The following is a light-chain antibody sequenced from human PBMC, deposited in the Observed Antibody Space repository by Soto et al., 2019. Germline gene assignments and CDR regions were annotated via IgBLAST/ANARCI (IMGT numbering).Light chain of an antibody. CDR1: QSVISSY. V-gene: IGKV3-20*01. CDR3: QLYGRSPKYT. Sequence: EPVLMQSPGTLSLSPGERATLSCRASQSVISSYLAWYQQKPGQAPRLLIYATSSRATGIPDRLTGDGSETDFTLTISRLEPEDFAGYYCQLYGRSPKYTVGQGTKLEIQ. CDR2: ATS. J-gene: IGKJ2*01.